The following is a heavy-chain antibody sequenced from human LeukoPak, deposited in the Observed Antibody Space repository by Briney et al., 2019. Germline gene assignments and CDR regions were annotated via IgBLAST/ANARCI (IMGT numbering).Heavy chain of an antibody. CDR2: ISWNSATS. D-gene: IGHD1-26*01. Sequence: GGSLRLSCGASGFTFDDYAMHWVRQPPGKGLEWVSGISWNSATSDYVDSVKGRFTISRDNAKNSLFLEINNVRSEDTALYYCAKDTAGIVRGSSRFDYWGQGVLVTVSS. J-gene: IGHJ4*02. V-gene: IGHV3-9*01. CDR3: AKDTAGIVRGSSRFDY. CDR1: GFTFDDYA.